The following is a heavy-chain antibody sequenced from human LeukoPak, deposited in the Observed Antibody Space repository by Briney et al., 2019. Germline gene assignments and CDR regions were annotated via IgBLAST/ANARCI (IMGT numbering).Heavy chain of an antibody. CDR3: ARPESTYYYDSSGH. D-gene: IGHD3-22*01. Sequence: GGSLRLSCAASGFTFSSYAMSWVRQAPGKGLEWVANIKQDGSEKYYVDSVKGRFTISRDNAKNSLYLQMNSLRAEDTAVYYCARPESTYYYDSSGHWGQGTLVTVSS. CDR2: IKQDGSEK. V-gene: IGHV3-7*01. CDR1: GFTFSSYA. J-gene: IGHJ4*02.